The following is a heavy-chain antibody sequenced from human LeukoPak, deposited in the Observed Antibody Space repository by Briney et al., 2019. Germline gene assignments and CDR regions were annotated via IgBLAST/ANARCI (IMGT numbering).Heavy chain of an antibody. CDR3: ARDLSNGGFDY. Sequence: GSLRLSCAASGFIFRDYYMNWIRQAPGKGLEWVSYISGSGSHISYADSVKGRFTISRDNAKNSLFLQMNSLRAEDTALYYCARDLSNGGFDYWGQGTLVTFSS. CDR1: GFIFRDYY. D-gene: IGHD2-8*01. CDR2: ISGSGSHI. V-gene: IGHV3-11*01. J-gene: IGHJ4*02.